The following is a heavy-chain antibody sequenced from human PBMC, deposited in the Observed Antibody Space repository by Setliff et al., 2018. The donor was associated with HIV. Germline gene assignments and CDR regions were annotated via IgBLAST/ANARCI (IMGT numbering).Heavy chain of an antibody. D-gene: IGHD3-16*01. CDR2: VYHSGKT. Sequence: SETLSLTCTVSGQFISDGYYWGWIRQPPGKGLEWIGSVYHSGKTYYNPSLKSRVTMSADTSKNQISLMLGSMTAADTAVYYCAKHDFGEGSCFDPWGQGALVTAPQ. V-gene: IGHV4-38-2*02. CDR3: AKHDFGEGSCFDP. J-gene: IGHJ5*02. CDR1: GQFISDGYY.